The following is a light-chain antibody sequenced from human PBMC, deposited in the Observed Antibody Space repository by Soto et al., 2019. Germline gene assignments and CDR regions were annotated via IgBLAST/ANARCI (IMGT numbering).Light chain of an antibody. J-gene: IGLJ2*01. CDR3: AAWDDSLSVV. CDR2: RNN. V-gene: IGLV1-47*01. CDR1: SSNIGSNY. Sequence: QSVLTQPPSASGTPGQRVTISCSGSSSNIGSNYVYWYQQLPGTAPKLLIYRNNQRPSGVPDRFSGSKSGTSASLAISGLRSEDEDDYYCAAWDDSLSVVFGGGTKPTVL.